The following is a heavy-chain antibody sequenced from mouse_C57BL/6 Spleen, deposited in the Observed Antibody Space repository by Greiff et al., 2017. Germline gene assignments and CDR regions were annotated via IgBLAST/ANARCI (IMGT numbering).Heavy chain of an antibody. CDR3: TRSDYGSSFYYFDY. J-gene: IGHJ2*01. CDR1: GYTFTDYE. Sequence: VQLQQSGAELVRPGASVTLSCKASGYTFTDYEMHWVKQTPVHGLEWIGAIDPETGGTAYNQKFKGKAILTADKSSSTAYRELRSLTSEDSAVYYCTRSDYGSSFYYFDYWGQGTTLTVSS. CDR2: IDPETGGT. V-gene: IGHV1-15*01. D-gene: IGHD1-1*01.